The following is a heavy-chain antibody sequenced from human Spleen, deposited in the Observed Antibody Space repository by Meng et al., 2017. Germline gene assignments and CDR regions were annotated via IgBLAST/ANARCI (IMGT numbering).Heavy chain of an antibody. J-gene: IGHJ4*02. D-gene: IGHD3-10*01. V-gene: IGHV3-23*01. CDR1: GFTFSNYA. CDR2: ISGSGDNT. Sequence: GESLKISCAASGFTFSNYAMSWVRQAPGKGLEWVSAISGSGDNTHYTDSVKGRFTISRDNSKNTLYLQINSLRAEDTAVYYCAKGGGSGRTYYFEDWGQGTLVTVSS. CDR3: AKGGGSGRTYYFED.